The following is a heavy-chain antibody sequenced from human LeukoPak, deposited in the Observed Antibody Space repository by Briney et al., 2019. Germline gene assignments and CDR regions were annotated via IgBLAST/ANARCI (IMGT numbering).Heavy chain of an antibody. Sequence: GGSLRLSCAASGFTFRNYVIHWVRQAPGKGLEWVAVTSSDLNVKLYADSVKGRFTISRDNSRSTLYLQMNSLRPEDAAIYYCAREGYYGSGSPPSLYFDYWGQGTLVTVSS. D-gene: IGHD3-10*01. J-gene: IGHJ4*02. V-gene: IGHV3-30-3*01. CDR2: TSSDLNVK. CDR1: GFTFRNYV. CDR3: AREGYYGSGSPPSLYFDY.